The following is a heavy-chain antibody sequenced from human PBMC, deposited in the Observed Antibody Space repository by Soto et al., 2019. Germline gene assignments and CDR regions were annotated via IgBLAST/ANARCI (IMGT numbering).Heavy chain of an antibody. J-gene: IGHJ4*02. CDR2: ISSSSSYI. D-gene: IGHD1-26*01. CDR3: ASPHQGGSYWVFDY. CDR1: GFTFSSYS. V-gene: IGHV3-21*01. Sequence: EVQLVESGGGLVKPGGSLRLSCAASGFTFSSYSMNWVRQAPGKGLEWVSSISSSSSYIYYADSVKGRFTISRDNAKNSLYLQMNSLRAEDTAVYYCASPHQGGSYWVFDYWGQGTLVTVSS.